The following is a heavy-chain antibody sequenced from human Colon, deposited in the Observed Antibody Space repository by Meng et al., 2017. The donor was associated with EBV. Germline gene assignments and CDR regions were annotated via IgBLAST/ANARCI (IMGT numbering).Heavy chain of an antibody. J-gene: IGHJ4*02. V-gene: IGHV4-4*02. D-gene: IGHD5-18*01. CDR2: IYHSGST. CDR3: ARGGYYSFDY. CDR1: GGSISSVYW. Sequence: QFQLQEPGPGLVKPSETLSLTCAGSGGSISSVYWWTGVRQSPGKGLEWIGEIYHSGSTNYNPSLKSRVTISVDKSKNQFSLKLTSVTAADTAVYYCARGGYYSFDYWGQRTLVTVSS.